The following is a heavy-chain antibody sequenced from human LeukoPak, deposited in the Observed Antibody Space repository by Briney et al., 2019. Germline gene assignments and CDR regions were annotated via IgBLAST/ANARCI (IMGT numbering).Heavy chain of an antibody. Sequence: GGSLRRSCTASGVTFDDYGMSCVLQAPGKGLEWGSGMKWNCCRTGYAYAMKGPFTISRDSANTTMYMKMNSLRAEDTAMYYCARGRGYGGYDIDYWGLGTLVTVSS. CDR3: ARGRGYGGYDIDY. J-gene: IGHJ4*02. V-gene: IGHV3-20*04. D-gene: IGHD5-12*01. CDR1: GVTFDDYG. CDR2: MKWNCCRT.